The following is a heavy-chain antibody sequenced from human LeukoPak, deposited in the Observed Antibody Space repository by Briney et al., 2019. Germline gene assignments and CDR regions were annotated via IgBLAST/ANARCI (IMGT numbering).Heavy chain of an antibody. D-gene: IGHD5-12*01. CDR1: GGTFSSYA. V-gene: IGHV1-69*04. Sequence: ASVKVSCKASGGTFSSYAISWVRQAPGQGLEWMGRIIPIFGIANYAQKFQGRVTITADKSTSTAYMGLSSLRSEDTAVYYCARDGRLRLNYYYYYGMDVWGQGTTVTVSS. J-gene: IGHJ6*02. CDR2: IIPIFGIA. CDR3: ARDGRLRLNYYYYYGMDV.